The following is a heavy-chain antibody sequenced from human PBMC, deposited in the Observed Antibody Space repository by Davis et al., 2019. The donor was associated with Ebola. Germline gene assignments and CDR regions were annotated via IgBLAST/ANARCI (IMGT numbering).Heavy chain of an antibody. J-gene: IGHJ3*02. CDR1: GFTLNNYW. Sequence: GESLKISCKASGFTLNNYWMNWVRQAPGKGLEWVANINEDGREINYVDSVKGRFTISRDNADNSLYLQMSSLRIEDTAVYYCASDQNYYPTKRAFDIWGQGTMVTVSS. CDR3: ASDQNYYPTKRAFDI. D-gene: IGHD3-10*01. V-gene: IGHV3-7*01. CDR2: INEDGREI.